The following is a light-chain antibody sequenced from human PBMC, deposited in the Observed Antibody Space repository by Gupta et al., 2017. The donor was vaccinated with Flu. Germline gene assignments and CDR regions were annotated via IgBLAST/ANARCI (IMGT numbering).Light chain of an antibody. CDR1: QSISNY. CDR2: AAS. V-gene: IGKV1-39*01. CDR3: QQSYSLPRT. Sequence: DIQMTQSPSSLSASAGDRVTVTCRASQSISNYLNWYQQKPGEAPKLLIYAASNWHSGVPSRFSGSGSGTHFTLTISSLQPEDFATYYCQQSYSLPRTFGRGTKVEIK. J-gene: IGKJ4*02.